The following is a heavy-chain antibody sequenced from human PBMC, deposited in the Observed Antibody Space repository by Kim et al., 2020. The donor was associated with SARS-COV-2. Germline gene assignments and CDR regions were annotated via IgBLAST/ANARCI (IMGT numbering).Heavy chain of an antibody. J-gene: IGHJ4*02. CDR2: IYSGGKT. CDR1: GIAVSSKN. D-gene: IGHD3-3*01. Sequence: GGSLRLSCAASGIAVSSKNMSWVRQAPGKGLEWVSVIYSGGKTYYADSVKGRFTISRDNSENTVYLQMNSLRAEDTAVYYCARGFCLDWGQGTLGTVSS. V-gene: IGHV3-66*01. CDR3: ARGFCLD.